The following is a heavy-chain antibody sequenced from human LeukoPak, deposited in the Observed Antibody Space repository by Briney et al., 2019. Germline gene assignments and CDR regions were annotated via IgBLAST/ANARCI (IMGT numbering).Heavy chain of an antibody. CDR3: VRYCNGGSCYRAAFDV. V-gene: IGHV3-23*01. J-gene: IGHJ3*01. Sequence: GGSLRLSCAASGFTFSSYDMSWVRQAPGKGLEWVSAISASGGRTYYADSVKGRFTISRDNSKNTLYLQMDSLRAEDTAVYYCVRYCNGGSCYRAAFDVWGPGTMVTVSS. CDR2: ISASGGRT. D-gene: IGHD2-15*01. CDR1: GFTFSSYD.